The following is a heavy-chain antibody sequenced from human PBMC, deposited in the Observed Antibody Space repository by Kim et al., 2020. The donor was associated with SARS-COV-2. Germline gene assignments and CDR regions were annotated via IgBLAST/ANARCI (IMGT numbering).Heavy chain of an antibody. CDR2: INHGGST. D-gene: IGHD6-19*01. CDR3: ARAQQWLDYDAFDI. V-gene: IGHV4-34*01. J-gene: IGHJ3*02. CDR1: GGSFSGYY. Sequence: SETLSLTCAVYGGSFSGYYWSWIRQPPGKGLEWIGEINHGGSTNLNPSLKSRVTISVDSSKNQFSLRLSSVTAADTAVYYCARAQQWLDYDAFDIWGQGTMVTVSS.